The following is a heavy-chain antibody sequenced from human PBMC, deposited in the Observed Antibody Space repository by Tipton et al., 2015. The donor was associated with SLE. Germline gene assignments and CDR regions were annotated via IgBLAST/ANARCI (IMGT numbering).Heavy chain of an antibody. J-gene: IGHJ4*02. CDR2: IYYSGST. CDR3: ARQKSSGYYFDY. Sequence: TLSLTCAVYGGSFSGYYWSWIRQPPGKGLEWIGYIYYSGSTYYNPSLKSRVTISVDTSKNQFSLKLSSVTAADTAVYYCARQKSSGYYFDYWGQGTLVTVSS. CDR1: GGSFSGYY. V-gene: IGHV4-59*08. D-gene: IGHD6-19*01.